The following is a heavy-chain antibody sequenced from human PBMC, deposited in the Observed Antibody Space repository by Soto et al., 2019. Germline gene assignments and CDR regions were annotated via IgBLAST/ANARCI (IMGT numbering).Heavy chain of an antibody. Sequence: EVQLVESGGGLIQPGGSLRLSCAASGFTVSSNYMSWVRQAPGKGLEWVSVIYSGGSTYYADSVKGRFTISRDNSKNTLYLHMNSLRAEDTAVYYCARSLPSTPFDYWGQGTLVTVSS. V-gene: IGHV3-53*01. J-gene: IGHJ4*02. CDR1: GFTVSSNY. CDR2: IYSGGST. CDR3: ARSLPSTPFDY.